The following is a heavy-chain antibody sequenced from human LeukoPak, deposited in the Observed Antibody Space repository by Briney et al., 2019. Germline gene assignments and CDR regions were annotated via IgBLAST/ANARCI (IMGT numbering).Heavy chain of an antibody. D-gene: IGHD3-9*01. V-gene: IGHV3-11*01. J-gene: IGHJ3*01. CDR2: ISASRKIM. Sequence: GGSLTLSCAASGFTFSDYYMSWIRQAPGKGLEWVSYISASRKIMYYADSVKGRFNISRDNANNSLYLQMTSLRAEDTAVYYCAKGKWGLTINNFDVWGQGTMVTVSS. CDR3: AKGKWGLTINNFDV. CDR1: GFTFSDYY.